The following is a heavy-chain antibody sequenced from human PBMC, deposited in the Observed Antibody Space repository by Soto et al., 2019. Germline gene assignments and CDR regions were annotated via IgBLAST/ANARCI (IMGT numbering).Heavy chain of an antibody. CDR2: IIPIFGTA. CDR3: AQGGYSYGSGVGY. CDR1: GGTFRRYA. Sequence: QVQLVQSGAAVKKPGSSVKVSCKASGGTFRRYAIRWVRQAPGQGLAWMGGIIPIFGTANYAQKFQGRVTITADESTSTAYMELSSLRSEDTAVYYCAQGGYSYGSGVGYWGQGTLVTVSS. D-gene: IGHD3-10*01. J-gene: IGHJ4*02. V-gene: IGHV1-69*01.